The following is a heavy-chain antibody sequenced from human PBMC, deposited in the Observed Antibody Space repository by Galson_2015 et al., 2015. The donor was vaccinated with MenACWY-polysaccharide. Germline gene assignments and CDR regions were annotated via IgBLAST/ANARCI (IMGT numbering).Heavy chain of an antibody. CDR1: GFTFSSYA. D-gene: IGHD3-22*01. Sequence: SLRLSCAASGFTFSSYAMSWVRQAPGKGLEWVSAISGSGGSTYYADSVKGRSTISRDNSKNTLYLQMNSLRAEDTAVYYCARDLYYYDSSGYYRGGYFDYWGQGTLVTVSS. CDR2: ISGSGGST. V-gene: IGHV3-23*01. J-gene: IGHJ4*02. CDR3: ARDLYYYDSSGYYRGGYFDY.